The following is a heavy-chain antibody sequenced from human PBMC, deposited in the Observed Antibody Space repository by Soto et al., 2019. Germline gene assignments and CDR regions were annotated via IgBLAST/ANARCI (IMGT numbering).Heavy chain of an antibody. V-gene: IGHV1-46*01. CDR1: GYSFTNFH. CDR3: ARDVICHDNYETIGYYFDH. CDR2: IDPSGGIT. D-gene: IGHD3-22*01. J-gene: IGHJ4*02. Sequence: QVQLSQFGAEVKKPGASVKVSCKASGYSFTNFHIHWVRQAPGQGLEWMGMIDPSGGITRDAQRLQGRITMTRDASTSTVYMELRSLTSEDTAVYYCARDVICHDNYETIGYYFDHWGQGTLVTVSS.